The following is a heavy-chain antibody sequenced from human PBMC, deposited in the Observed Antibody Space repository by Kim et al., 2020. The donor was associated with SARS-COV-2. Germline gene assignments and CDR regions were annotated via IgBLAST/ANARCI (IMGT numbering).Heavy chain of an antibody. J-gene: IGHJ6*02. CDR1: EYSLSELS. V-gene: IGHV1-24*01. CDR2: FDPEEGEI. Sequence: ASVKVSCKVSEYSLSELSMHWVRQAPGKGLEWMGVFDPEEGEIIYAQKFQDRVMMTEDSSTDTAYMELRSLRSEDTAVYYCATLRNYQYGLDVWGQGTTVTVSS. D-gene: IGHD3-16*01. CDR3: ATLRNYQYGLDV.